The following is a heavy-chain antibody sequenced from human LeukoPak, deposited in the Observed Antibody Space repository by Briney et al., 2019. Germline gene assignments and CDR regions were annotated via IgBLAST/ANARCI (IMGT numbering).Heavy chain of an antibody. J-gene: IGHJ4*02. Sequence: GGSLRLSCVDSGFTFSRHSMNWVRQAPGKGLEWVSYINGGGSPIYYANSVRGRFTISRDNAKNSLFLQMNSLRAEDTAVYYCVRDNPRCCGVVPANIDDYWGQGTLVTVSS. CDR1: GFTFSRHS. CDR2: INGGGSPI. V-gene: IGHV3-48*01. D-gene: IGHD2-15*01. CDR3: VRDNPRCCGVVPANIDDY.